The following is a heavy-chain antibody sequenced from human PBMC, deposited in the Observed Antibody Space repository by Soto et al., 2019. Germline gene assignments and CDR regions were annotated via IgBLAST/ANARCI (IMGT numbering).Heavy chain of an antibody. D-gene: IGHD2-2*01. V-gene: IGHV3-30-3*01. CDR3: ARDLGVVPAAIQGSWCDT. CDR1: GFTFSSYA. CDR2: ISYDGSNK. Sequence: GGSLRLSCAASGFTFSSYAMHWVRQAPGKGLEWVAVISYDGSNKYYADSVKGRFTISRDNSKNTLYLQMNSLRAEDTAVYYCARDLGVVPAAIQGSWCDTWGQGTLVTVSS. J-gene: IGHJ5*02.